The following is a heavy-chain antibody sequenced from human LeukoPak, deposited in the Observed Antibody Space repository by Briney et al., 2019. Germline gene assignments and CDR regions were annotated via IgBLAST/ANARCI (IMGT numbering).Heavy chain of an antibody. CDR3: AREGGYSYGYWGF. V-gene: IGHV4-38-2*02. CDR1: GSPISRGYY. CDR2: IYHSGST. Sequence: SETLSLTCTVSGSPISRGYYWGWIRQPPGKGLECIASIYHSGSTYYNPSLKSRVTISVDTSKNQFSLRLSSVTAADTAVYYCAREGGYSYGYWGFWGQGTLVTVSS. D-gene: IGHD5-18*01. J-gene: IGHJ4*02.